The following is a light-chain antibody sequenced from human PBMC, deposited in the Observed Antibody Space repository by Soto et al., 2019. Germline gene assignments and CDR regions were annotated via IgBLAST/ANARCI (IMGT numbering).Light chain of an antibody. CDR3: QQFNNYLWT. CDR2: DAS. J-gene: IGKJ1*01. CDR1: QGISSA. V-gene: IGKV1D-13*01. Sequence: AIQLTQSQSSLAASVGDRVTMTCRASQGISSALAWYQQKPGKAPKLLIYDASSLESGVPSRFSGSGSGTDFTLTISSLQPEDFATYYCQQFNNYLWTFGQGTKV.